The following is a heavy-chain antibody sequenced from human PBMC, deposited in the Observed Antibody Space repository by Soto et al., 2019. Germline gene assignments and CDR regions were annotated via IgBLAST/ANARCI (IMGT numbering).Heavy chain of an antibody. V-gene: IGHV4-30-2*01. Sequence: QLQLQESGSGLVKPSQTLSLTCAVSGGSISSGGYSWSWIRQPPGKGLEWIGYIYHSGSTYYNPTLKSRDTISVYRSKNQFSLKLSSVTAADTAVYYCARAWVYASSGFDYWGQGTLVTVSS. J-gene: IGHJ4*02. D-gene: IGHD2-8*01. CDR2: IYHSGST. CDR1: GGSISSGGYS. CDR3: ARAWVYASSGFDY.